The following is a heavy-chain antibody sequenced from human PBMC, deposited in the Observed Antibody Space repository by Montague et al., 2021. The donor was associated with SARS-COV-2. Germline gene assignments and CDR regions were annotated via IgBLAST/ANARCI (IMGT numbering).Heavy chain of an antibody. Sequence: SETLSLTCTVSGGSISSGGYYWSWIRQHPGKGLEWIGYIYYSGSTYYNPSLKSRVTISVDTSKNQFSLKLSSVTAADTAVYYCARDIGGSTVTTGGFDYWGQGTLVTVSS. CDR3: ARDIGGSTVTTGGFDY. V-gene: IGHV4-31*03. CDR1: GGSISSGGYY. CDR2: IYYSGST. D-gene: IGHD4-17*01. J-gene: IGHJ4*02.